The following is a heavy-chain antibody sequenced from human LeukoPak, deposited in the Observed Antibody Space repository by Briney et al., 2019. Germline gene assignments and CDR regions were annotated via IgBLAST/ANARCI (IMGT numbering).Heavy chain of an antibody. CDR2: ISAYNGNT. CDR1: GYTFTIYG. D-gene: IGHD5-12*01. J-gene: IGHJ4*02. V-gene: IGHV1-18*01. Sequence: ASVKVSCKASGYTFTIYGISWVRQAPGQGLEWMGWISAYNGNTNYAQKLQGRVTMTTDTSTSTAYMELRSLRSDDTAVYFCARDPGLVATINFDYWGQGTLVTVSS. CDR3: ARDPGLVATINFDY.